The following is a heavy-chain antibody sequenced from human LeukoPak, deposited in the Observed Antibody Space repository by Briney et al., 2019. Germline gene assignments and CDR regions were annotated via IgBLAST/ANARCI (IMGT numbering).Heavy chain of an antibody. CDR2: IYYSGST. Sequence: PSETLSLTCTVSGGPVSSGSYYWSWIRQPPGEGLEWIGFIYYSGSTNYNPSLKSRVTISVDTSKNQFSLNLSSVTAADTALYYCARLVRGSGTYYIFDFWGQGTLVTVSS. J-gene: IGHJ4*02. V-gene: IGHV4-61*01. D-gene: IGHD1-26*01. CDR1: GGPVSSGSYY. CDR3: ARLVRGSGTYYIFDF.